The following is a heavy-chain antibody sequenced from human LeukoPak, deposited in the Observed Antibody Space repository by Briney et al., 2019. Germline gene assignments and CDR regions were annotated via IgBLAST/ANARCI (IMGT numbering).Heavy chain of an antibody. J-gene: IGHJ6*02. Sequence: PSETLSLTCTVSNGSISNYYWSWIRQPPGKGLEGIGYIYYSGITNYNPSLKSRVTISLDTSKNQFSLKLSPVPAADTAVYHCARHSSGDYDTPYYYYGMDVWGQGTTVTVSS. CDR3: ARHSSGDYDTPYYYYGMDV. D-gene: IGHD4-17*01. CDR1: NGSISNYY. CDR2: IYYSGIT. V-gene: IGHV4-59*08.